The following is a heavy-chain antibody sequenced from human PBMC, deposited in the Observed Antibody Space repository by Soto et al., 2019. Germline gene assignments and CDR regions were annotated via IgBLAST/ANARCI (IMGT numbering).Heavy chain of an antibody. CDR2: IIPIFGTA. V-gene: IGHV1-69*01. J-gene: IGHJ6*02. CDR1: GGTFSSYA. CDR3: ARNVGFGESIAYYYYGMDV. D-gene: IGHD3-10*01. Sequence: QVQLVQSGAEVKKPGSSVKVSCKASGGTFSSYAISWVRQAPGQGLEWMGGIIPIFGTANYAQKVQGRVTITADESTSTAYMELSSLRSEDTAVYYCARNVGFGESIAYYYYGMDVWGQGTTVTVSS.